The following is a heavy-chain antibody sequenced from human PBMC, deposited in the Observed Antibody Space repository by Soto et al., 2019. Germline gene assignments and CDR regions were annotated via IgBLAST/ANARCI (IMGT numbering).Heavy chain of an antibody. V-gene: IGHV1-69*13. J-gene: IGHJ4*02. CDR2: IIPIFGTA. CDR3: ARLDYYDSSGYYRLSGDSELNY. CDR1: GGTFSSYA. Sequence: GASVKVSCKASGGTFSSYAISWVRQAPGQGLEWMGGIIPIFGTANYAQKFQGRVTITADESTSTAYMELSSLRSEDMAVYYCARLDYYDSSGYYRLSGDSELNYWGQGTLVTVSS. D-gene: IGHD3-22*01.